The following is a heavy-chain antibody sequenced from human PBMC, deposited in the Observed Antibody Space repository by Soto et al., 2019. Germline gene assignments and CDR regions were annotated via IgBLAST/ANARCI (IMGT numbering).Heavy chain of an antibody. CDR3: ARDVAHGYTENV. CDR1: GGSVGSGEYY. CDR2: IYDCGIT. J-gene: IGHJ3*01. V-gene: IGHV4-30-4*01. D-gene: IGHD5-18*01. Sequence: QVQLQESGPGLVKPSQTLSLACTVSGGSVGSGEYYYSWIRQPPGKGLEWIGYIYDCGITNYTPSLKCRVTMSLDRSNNQVSLKLSSVTAADTAVYFCARDVAHGYTENVWGQGTMVTVSS.